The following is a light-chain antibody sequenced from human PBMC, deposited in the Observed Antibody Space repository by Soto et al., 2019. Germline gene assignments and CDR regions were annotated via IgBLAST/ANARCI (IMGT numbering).Light chain of an antibody. J-gene: IGLJ1*01. CDR3: CSFTSRFTFV. V-gene: IGLV2-14*01. Sequence: QSALTQPASVSGSPGQSIAISCTGTRSDVGAYNYVSWYQQHPGKAPKLMISEVTNRPSGVSDRFSGSKSGNTASLTISGLQAEDEADYYCCSFTSRFTFVFGTGTKVTVL. CDR2: EVT. CDR1: RSDVGAYNY.